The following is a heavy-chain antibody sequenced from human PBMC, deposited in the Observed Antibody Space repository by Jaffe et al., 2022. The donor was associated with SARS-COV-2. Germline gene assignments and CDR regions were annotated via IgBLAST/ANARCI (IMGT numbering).Heavy chain of an antibody. J-gene: IGHJ3*02. CDR1: GGSISSSSYY. D-gene: IGHD6-19*01. Sequence: QLQLQESGPGLVKPSETLSLTCTVSGGSISSSSYYWGWIRQPPGKGLEWIGSIYYSGSTYYNPSLKSRVTISVDTSKNQFSLKLSSVTAADTAVYYCARRGQWLVRRAFDIWGQGTMVTVSS. CDR2: IYYSGST. CDR3: ARRGQWLVRRAFDI. V-gene: IGHV4-39*01.